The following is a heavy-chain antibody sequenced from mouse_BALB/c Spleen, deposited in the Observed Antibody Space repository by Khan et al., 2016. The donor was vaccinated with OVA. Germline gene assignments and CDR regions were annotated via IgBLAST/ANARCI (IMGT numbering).Heavy chain of an antibody. CDR1: GYTFTTYW. Sequence: QVQLQQSGAELAKPGASVKMSCTASGYTFTTYWMHWIKQRPGQGLEWIGYINPSTSYTEYNKNFKDKATLTADESSSTAYMQLNSLTSEDSAVXYCARSGLYGLFAYWGQGTLVTVSA. CDR3: ARSGLYGLFAY. D-gene: IGHD2-10*02. J-gene: IGHJ3*01. V-gene: IGHV1-7*01. CDR2: INPSTSYT.